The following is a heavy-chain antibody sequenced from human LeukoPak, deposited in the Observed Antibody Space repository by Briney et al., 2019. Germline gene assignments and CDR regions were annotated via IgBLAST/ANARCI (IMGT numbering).Heavy chain of an antibody. J-gene: IGHJ5*02. Sequence: ASVKVSCKASGYTFTNYDINWVRQATGQGLEWMGWMNPNSGNTGYAQKFQGRVTMTRNTSITTAYMELSSLRSEDTAVFYCAREEATYYAFWSVHQGRVKARWFDPWGQGTLVTVSS. CDR1: GYTFTNYD. D-gene: IGHD3-3*01. CDR3: AREEATYYAFWSVHQGRVKARWFDP. CDR2: MNPNSGNT. V-gene: IGHV1-8*01.